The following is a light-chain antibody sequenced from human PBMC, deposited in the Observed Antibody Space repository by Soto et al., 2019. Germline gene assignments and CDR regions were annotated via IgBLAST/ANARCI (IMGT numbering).Light chain of an antibody. CDR2: DAS. Sequence: EIMLTQSPATLSLSPGERATLSCRACQSVSSYLAWYQQKPGQAPRLLIYDASNRATGIPARFSGSGSGTDFTLTISSLEPEDFAVYYCQQRSNWPLTFGGGTKVEIK. J-gene: IGKJ4*01. CDR1: QSVSSY. V-gene: IGKV3-11*01. CDR3: QQRSNWPLT.